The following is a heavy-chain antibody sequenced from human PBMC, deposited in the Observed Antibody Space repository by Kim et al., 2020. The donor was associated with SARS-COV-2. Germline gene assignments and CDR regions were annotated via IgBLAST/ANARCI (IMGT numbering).Heavy chain of an antibody. Sequence: GGSLRLSCAASGFTFSNAWMSWVRQAPGKGLEWVGRIKSKTDGGTTDYAAPVKGRFTISRDDSKNTLYLQMNSLKTEDTAVYYCTTESLGDSGGATVGFDYWGQGTLVTVSS. CDR1: GFTFSNAW. J-gene: IGHJ4*02. CDR3: TTESLGDSGGATVGFDY. D-gene: IGHD2-15*01. CDR2: IKSKTDGGTT. V-gene: IGHV3-15*01.